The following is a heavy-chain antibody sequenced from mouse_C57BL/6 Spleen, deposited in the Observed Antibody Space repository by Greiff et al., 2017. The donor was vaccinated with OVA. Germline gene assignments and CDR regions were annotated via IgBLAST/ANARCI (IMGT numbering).Heavy chain of an antibody. D-gene: IGHD4-1*01. Sequence: DVMLVESGGGLVKPGGSLKLSCAASGFTFSDYGMHWVRQAPEQGLEWVAYISSGSSTIYYADTVKGRFTISRDTAKNTLFLQMTSLRSEDTAMYYCARSLGRNWYFDVWGTGTTVTVSS. CDR1: GFTFSDYG. CDR3: ARSLGRNWYFDV. J-gene: IGHJ1*03. V-gene: IGHV5-17*01. CDR2: ISSGSSTI.